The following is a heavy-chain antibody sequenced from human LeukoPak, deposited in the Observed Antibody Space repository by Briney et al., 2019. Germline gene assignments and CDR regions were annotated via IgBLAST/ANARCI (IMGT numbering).Heavy chain of an antibody. CDR2: ISGNGGTT. D-gene: IGHD3-9*01. J-gene: IGHJ6*03. Sequence: SGGSLRLSCGTSGFTFSTYAMTWVRQAPGKGLEWVSTISGNGGTTYYADSVKGRFTISRDYSKNTVYLQMNSLRAEDTAVYYCAKDGGYYDILAGYPYYMDVWGKGTAVTVSS. CDR1: GFTFSTYA. V-gene: IGHV3-23*01. CDR3: AKDGGYYDILAGYPYYMDV.